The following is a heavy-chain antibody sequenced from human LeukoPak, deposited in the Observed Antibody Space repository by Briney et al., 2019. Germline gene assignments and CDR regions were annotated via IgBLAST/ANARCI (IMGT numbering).Heavy chain of an antibody. V-gene: IGHV1-18*01. CDR3: AKLYSSGWPLECMDV. CDR2: ISAYNGNT. Sequence: VASVKVSCKASGYTFTSYAISWVRQAPGQGLEYMGYISAYNGNTNYAQKFQGRVIMTTDTPTSTVYMELRSLRSDDTAVYYCAKLYSSGWPLECMDVWGQGTTVTVSS. D-gene: IGHD6-19*01. CDR1: GYTFTSYA. J-gene: IGHJ6*02.